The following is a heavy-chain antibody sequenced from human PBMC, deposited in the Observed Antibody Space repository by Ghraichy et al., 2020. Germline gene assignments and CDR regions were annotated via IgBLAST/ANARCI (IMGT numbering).Heavy chain of an antibody. Sequence: GGSLRLSCAASGFTFDDYAMHWVRQAPGKGLEWVSGISWNSGSIGYADSVKGRFTISRDNAKNSLYLQMNSLRAEDTALYYCAKDLYDSSGYYSDYYYGMDVWGQGTTVTVSS. D-gene: IGHD3-22*01. CDR3: AKDLYDSSGYYSDYYYGMDV. CDR1: GFTFDDYA. J-gene: IGHJ6*02. V-gene: IGHV3-9*01. CDR2: ISWNSGSI.